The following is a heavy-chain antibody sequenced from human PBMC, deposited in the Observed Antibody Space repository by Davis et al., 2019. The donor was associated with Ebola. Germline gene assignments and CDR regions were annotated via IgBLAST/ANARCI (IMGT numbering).Heavy chain of an antibody. V-gene: IGHV3-23*01. CDR3: AKDIKGYCSSTSCYPSAESDYMDV. CDR1: GFTFSSYS. CDR2: ISGSGGST. Sequence: GESLKISCAASGFTFSSYSMNWVRQAPGKGLEWVSAISGSGGSTYYADSVKGRFTISRDNSKNTLYLQMNSLRAEDTAVYYCAKDIKGYCSSTSCYPSAESDYMDVWGKGTTVTVSS. D-gene: IGHD2-2*01. J-gene: IGHJ6*03.